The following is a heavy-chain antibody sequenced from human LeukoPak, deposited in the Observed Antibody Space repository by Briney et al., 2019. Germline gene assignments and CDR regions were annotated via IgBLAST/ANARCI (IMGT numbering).Heavy chain of an antibody. J-gene: IGHJ5*02. CDR1: GFTFSSYS. V-gene: IGHV3-21*01. CDR3: ARDHQWLVQGNWFDP. Sequence: GGSLRLSCAASGFTFSSYSMNWVRQAPGKGLEWVSSISSSSSYIYYADSVKGRFTISRDNAKNSLYLQMNSLRAEDTAVYYCARDHQWLVQGNWFDPWGQGTLVTVSS. CDR2: ISSSSSYI. D-gene: IGHD6-19*01.